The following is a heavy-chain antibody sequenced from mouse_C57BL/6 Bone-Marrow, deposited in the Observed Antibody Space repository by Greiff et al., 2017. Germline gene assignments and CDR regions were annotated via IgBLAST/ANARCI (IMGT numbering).Heavy chain of an antibody. J-gene: IGHJ3*01. Sequence: QVQLQQPGAELVKPGASVKLSCTASGYTFTSYWMHWVKQRPGQGLEWIGMIHPNSGSTNYNEKFQSKATLTVDTSSSTAYMQLSSLTSEDSAVYYCARSAYGSSYRGFAYWGQGTLVTVSA. CDR1: GYTFTSYW. CDR3: ARSAYGSSYRGFAY. CDR2: IHPNSGST. D-gene: IGHD1-1*01. V-gene: IGHV1-64*01.